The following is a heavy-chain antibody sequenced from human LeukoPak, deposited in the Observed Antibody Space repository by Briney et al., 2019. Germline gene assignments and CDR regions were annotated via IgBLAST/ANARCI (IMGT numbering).Heavy chain of an antibody. CDR2: IYYSGIT. J-gene: IGHJ4*02. V-gene: IGHV4-61*01. D-gene: IGHD6-6*01. CDR3: ARIQYSSSSPFDY. CDR1: GGSVSSGSYY. Sequence: PSETLSLTCTVSGGSVSSGSYYWSWIRQPPGEGLEWIGYIYYSGITNYNPSLKSRVTISVDTSKNQFSLKLSSVTAADTAVYYCARIQYSSSSPFDYWGQGTLVTVSS.